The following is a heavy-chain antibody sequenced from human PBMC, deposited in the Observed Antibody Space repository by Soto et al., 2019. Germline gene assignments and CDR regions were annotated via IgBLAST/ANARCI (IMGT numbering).Heavy chain of an antibody. CDR1: GASISSNTW. Sequence: QVQLQESGPGLVKPSGTLSLTCTVSGASISSNTWWSWVRQPPGKGLEWIGEIHHSGSTYSNPSLKSRVTISIDKTRNQLSLKLSSVTAADTAVYHCARNWKFGLDMWSQGTMVTVSS. V-gene: IGHV4-4*02. CDR2: IHHSGST. J-gene: IGHJ3*02. D-gene: IGHD1-1*01. CDR3: ARNWKFGLDM.